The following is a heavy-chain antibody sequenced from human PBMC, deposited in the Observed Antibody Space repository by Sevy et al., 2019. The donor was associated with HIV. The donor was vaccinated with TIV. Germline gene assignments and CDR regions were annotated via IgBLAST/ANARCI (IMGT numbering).Heavy chain of an antibody. D-gene: IGHD5-18*01. V-gene: IGHV3-7*01. J-gene: IGHJ4*02. Sequence: GGYLRLSCAASGFTFSSYWMSWVRQAPGKGLEWVATMKEDGSEKSYVDSVNGRFTISRDNAKNSLYLQMNSLRVDDTALYYCVREGLGGFSYSLDCWGQGTLVTVSS. CDR2: MKEDGSEK. CDR1: GFTFSSYW. CDR3: VREGLGGFSYSLDC.